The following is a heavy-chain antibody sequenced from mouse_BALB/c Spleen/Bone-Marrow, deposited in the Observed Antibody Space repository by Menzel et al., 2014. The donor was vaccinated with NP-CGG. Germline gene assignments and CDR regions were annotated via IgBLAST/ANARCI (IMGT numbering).Heavy chain of an antibody. V-gene: IGHV1S53*02. CDR3: KRSLGRFAY. J-gene: IGHJ3*01. CDR2: ISPGDGVI. D-gene: IGHD4-1*01. Sequence: QVQLQQPDAELVKPGASVKISCKASGYTFTDHAIHWVKQKPEQGLEWTGYISPGDGVIKYNEKFKGKAILTADKSSSTAYMQLNSLTSEDSAVYFCKRSLGRFAYWGQGTLVTVSA. CDR1: GYTFTDHA.